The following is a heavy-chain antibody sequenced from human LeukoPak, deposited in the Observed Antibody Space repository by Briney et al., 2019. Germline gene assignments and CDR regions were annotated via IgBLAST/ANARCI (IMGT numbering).Heavy chain of an antibody. CDR3: ARDPDTYDFWSGYYTPPSH. D-gene: IGHD3-3*01. CDR1: GFTFSSYW. V-gene: IGHV3-7*01. J-gene: IGHJ4*02. Sequence: GGSLRLSCAASGFTFSSYWMSWVRQAPGKGLEWVANIKQDGSEKYYVDSVKGRFTISRDNAKNSLYLQMNSLRAEDTAVYYCARDPDTYDFWSGYYTPPSHWGQGTLVTVSS. CDR2: IKQDGSEK.